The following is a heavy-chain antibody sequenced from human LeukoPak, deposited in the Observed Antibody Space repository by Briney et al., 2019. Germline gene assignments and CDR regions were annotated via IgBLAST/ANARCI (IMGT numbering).Heavy chain of an antibody. Sequence: HPGGSLRLSCAASGFSVSTFYMSWVRQAPGKGLEWVSVLYTAGPTYYADSVQGRFTISRDNAKNSLFLQMNSLRAEDTALYYCAREYVTSSSPLHYYYYMDVWGKGTTVTVSS. V-gene: IGHV3-66*01. J-gene: IGHJ6*03. D-gene: IGHD2-21*02. CDR3: AREYVTSSSPLHYYYYMDV. CDR1: GFSVSTFY. CDR2: LYTAGPT.